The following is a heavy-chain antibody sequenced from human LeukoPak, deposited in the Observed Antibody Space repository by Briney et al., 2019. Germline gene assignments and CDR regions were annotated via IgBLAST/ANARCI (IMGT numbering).Heavy chain of an antibody. CDR3: ARDGGPYSGYDYPHHPHGPLHYYYYYYMDV. V-gene: IGHV4-61*01. CDR2: IYYSGST. CDR1: GGSISSSSYY. Sequence: SETLSLTCTVSGGSISSSSYYWGWNRQPPGKGLEWIGYIYYSGSTNYNPSLKSRVTISVDTSKNQFSLKLSSVTAADTAVYYCARDGGPYSGYDYPHHPHGPLHYYYYYYMDVWGKGTTVTVSS. D-gene: IGHD5-12*01. J-gene: IGHJ6*03.